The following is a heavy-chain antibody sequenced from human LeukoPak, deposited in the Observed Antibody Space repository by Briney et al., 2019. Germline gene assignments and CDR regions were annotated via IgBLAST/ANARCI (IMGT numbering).Heavy chain of an antibody. Sequence: ASVKVSCKASGYTFTGYYMHWVRQAPGQGLEWMGWMNPNSGNTGYAQKFKGRVTMTRNTSISTAYMELRSLRSEDTAVYYCARGRARDGPGLYWGQGTLVTVSS. V-gene: IGHV1-8*02. CDR2: MNPNSGNT. D-gene: IGHD5-24*01. CDR1: GYTFTGYY. J-gene: IGHJ4*02. CDR3: ARGRARDGPGLY.